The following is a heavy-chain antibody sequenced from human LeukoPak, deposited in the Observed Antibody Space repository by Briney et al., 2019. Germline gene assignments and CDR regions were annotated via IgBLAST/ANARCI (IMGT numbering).Heavy chain of an antibody. CDR3: ARIGPILGAAWVDY. J-gene: IGHJ4*02. Sequence: SDTLSLTCAVSGYSISSNHWWGWIRQPPGKGLEWIGYIFYAGSTYYNPSLKSRVTMSVDTSKNQFSLRLSSVTAVDTAVYYCARIGPILGAAWVDYWGQGTLVSVSS. V-gene: IGHV4-28*01. D-gene: IGHD3-3*02. CDR2: IFYAGST. CDR1: GYSISSNHW.